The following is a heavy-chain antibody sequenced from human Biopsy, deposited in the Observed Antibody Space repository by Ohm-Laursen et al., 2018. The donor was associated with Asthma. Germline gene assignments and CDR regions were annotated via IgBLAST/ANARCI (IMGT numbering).Heavy chain of an antibody. D-gene: IGHD7-27*01. J-gene: IGHJ4*02. Sequence: SETLSLTCIMYGLSSSGYYWTWIRQPPGKGLEWIGESDHRGNTNINPTLKSRVTISVDTSKNQFSLNLSSVTAADTAVYYCARWGSFGFDYWGQGTLVTVSS. CDR2: SDHRGNT. V-gene: IGHV4-34*09. CDR3: ARWGSFGFDY. CDR1: GLSSSGYY.